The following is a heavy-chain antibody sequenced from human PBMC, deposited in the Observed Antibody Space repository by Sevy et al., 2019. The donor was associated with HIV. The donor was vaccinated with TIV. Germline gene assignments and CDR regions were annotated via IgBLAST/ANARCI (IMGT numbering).Heavy chain of an antibody. D-gene: IGHD3-9*01. Sequence: GGSLRLSCAASGFSFAWYWMSWVRQTPEKGLEWVSSISSGSDYIYYADSVEGRFTISRDNAKNSLFLQMNSLRAEDTAAYYCARDILRYFDWPTRGEYWGQGTLVTVSS. CDR1: GFSFAWYW. CDR3: ARDILRYFDWPTRGEY. J-gene: IGHJ4*02. V-gene: IGHV3-21*01. CDR2: ISSGSDYI.